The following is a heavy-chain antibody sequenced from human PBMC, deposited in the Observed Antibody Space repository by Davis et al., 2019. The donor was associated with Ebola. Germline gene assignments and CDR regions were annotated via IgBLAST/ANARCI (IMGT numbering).Heavy chain of an antibody. CDR3: ASSHQRGYDFWSGYNDAFDI. V-gene: IGHV4-39*01. CDR2: IYYSGST. D-gene: IGHD3-3*01. Sequence: PSETLSLTCTVSGGSISSSSYYWGWIRQPPGKGLEWIGSIYYSGSTYYNPSLKSRVTISVDTSKNQFSLKLSSVTAADTAVYYCASSHQRGYDFWSGYNDAFDIWGQGTMVTVSS. J-gene: IGHJ3*02. CDR1: GGSISSSSYY.